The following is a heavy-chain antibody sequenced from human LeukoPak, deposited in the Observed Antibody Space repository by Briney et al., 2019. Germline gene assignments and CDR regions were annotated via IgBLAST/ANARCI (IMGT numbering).Heavy chain of an antibody. Sequence: GGSLRLSCAASGFTFSSYSMNWVRQAPGKGLEWVSSISSSSSYIYYADSVKGRFTISRDNAKNSLYLQMNSLRAEDTAVYYCARQAATIFGVVTFFDYWGQGTLVTVSS. CDR3: ARQAATIFGVVTFFDY. CDR2: ISSSSSYI. CDR1: GFTFSSYS. J-gene: IGHJ4*02. D-gene: IGHD3-3*01. V-gene: IGHV3-21*04.